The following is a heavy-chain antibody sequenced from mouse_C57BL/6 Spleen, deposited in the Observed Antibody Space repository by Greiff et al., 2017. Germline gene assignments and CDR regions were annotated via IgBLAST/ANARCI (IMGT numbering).Heavy chain of an antibody. V-gene: IGHV3-6*01. Sequence: DSGPGLVKPSQSLSLTCSVTGYSITSGYYWNWIRQFPGNKLEWMGYISYDGSNNYNPSLKNRISITRDPSKNQFFLKLNSVTTEDTATYYCARYYSKGAMDDWGQGTSVTVSS. CDR2: ISYDGSN. J-gene: IGHJ4*01. CDR1: GYSITSGYY. D-gene: IGHD2-5*01. CDR3: ARYYSKGAMDD.